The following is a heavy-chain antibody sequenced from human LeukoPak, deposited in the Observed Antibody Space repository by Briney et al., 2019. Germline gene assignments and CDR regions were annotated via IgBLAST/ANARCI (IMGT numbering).Heavy chain of an antibody. CDR3: ARRSCAYYDSSGCQGYYFDY. D-gene: IGHD3-22*01. Sequence: GESLKISCKGSGYSFTSYWIGWVRQMPGKGLEWMGIIYPGDSDTRYSPSFQGQVTISADKSISTAYLQWSSLKASDTAMYYCARRSCAYYDSSGCQGYYFDYWGQGTLVTVSS. CDR1: GYSFTSYW. CDR2: IYPGDSDT. V-gene: IGHV5-51*01. J-gene: IGHJ4*02.